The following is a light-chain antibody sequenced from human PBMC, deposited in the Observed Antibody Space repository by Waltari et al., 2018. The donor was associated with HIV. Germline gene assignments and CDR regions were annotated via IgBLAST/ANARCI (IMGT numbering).Light chain of an antibody. CDR1: SASVSTRHS. J-gene: IGLJ2*01. Sequence: QTVVTQEPTFSVSPGETVTLTCGLTSASVSTRHSPSWYQPTPGQAPRTVIYSTDSRSSGVPDRFSGSILGNKAALTITGAQAEDESEYYCVLYLGSGILVFGGGTKLTVL. CDR2: STD. V-gene: IGLV8-61*01. CDR3: VLYLGSGILV.